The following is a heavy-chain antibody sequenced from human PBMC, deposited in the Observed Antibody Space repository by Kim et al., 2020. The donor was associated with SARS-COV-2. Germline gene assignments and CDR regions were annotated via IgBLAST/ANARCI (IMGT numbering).Heavy chain of an antibody. J-gene: IGHJ5*02. D-gene: IGHD6-13*01. V-gene: IGHV4-4*02. Sequence: SETLSLTCAVSGGSISSSNWWSWVRQPPGKGLEWIGEIYHSGSTNYNPSLKSRVTISVDKSKNQFSLKLSSVTAADTAVYYCARSDPRQLVDLPLSHRKYNWFDPWGQGTLVTVSS. CDR3: ARSDPRQLVDLPLSHRKYNWFDP. CDR2: IYHSGST. CDR1: GGSISSSNW.